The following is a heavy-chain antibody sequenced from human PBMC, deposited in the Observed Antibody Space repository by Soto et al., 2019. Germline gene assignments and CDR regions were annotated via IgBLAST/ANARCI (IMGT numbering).Heavy chain of an antibody. J-gene: IGHJ6*02. Sequence: QVQLVQSGAEVKKPGTSVKVYSKASGGTFNNYAISWVRQVPGQGPEWMGGIIPVFRTPIYAQRFQGNFTITAYESTPTAYMELSILNSEDTAVYYCARGRYCSVSKCKPYYYGMDVWGQGTTVTVSS. CDR1: GGTFNNYA. CDR2: IIPVFRTP. D-gene: IGHD2-15*01. CDR3: ARGRYCSVSKCKPYYYGMDV. V-gene: IGHV1-69*12.